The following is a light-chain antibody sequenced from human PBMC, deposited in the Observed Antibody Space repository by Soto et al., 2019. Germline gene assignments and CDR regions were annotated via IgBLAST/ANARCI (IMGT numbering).Light chain of an antibody. V-gene: IGKV1-5*01. J-gene: IGKJ1*01. CDR2: DAS. CDR3: QRYNSYSET. CDR1: QSISSW. Sequence: DIQMTQSPSTLSASVGDRVTITCRASQSISSWLAWYQQKPGKAPKLLIYDASSLESGLPSRFSGSGSGTEFTLTISSLQPDDFATYYCQRYNSYSETFGQGTKVDIK.